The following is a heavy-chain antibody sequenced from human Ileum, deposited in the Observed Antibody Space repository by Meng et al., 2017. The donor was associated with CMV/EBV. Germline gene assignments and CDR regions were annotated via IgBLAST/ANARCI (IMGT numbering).Heavy chain of an antibody. CDR2: VYATGST. Sequence: VQIKESYPGLVKPSEPLSLTCSVSGGSISSYYWSWIRQAPGKVLEWIGYVYATGSTNYSPSLRSRVTISIDTSRNQFSLRLSPVTAADTAVYYCARTGRFGSYYFDYWGQGTLVTVSS. V-gene: IGHV4-59*01. J-gene: IGHJ4*02. D-gene: IGHD3-10*01. CDR1: GGSISSYY. CDR3: ARTGRFGSYYFDY.